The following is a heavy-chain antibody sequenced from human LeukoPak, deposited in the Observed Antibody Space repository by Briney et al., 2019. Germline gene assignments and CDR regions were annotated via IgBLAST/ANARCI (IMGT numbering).Heavy chain of an antibody. D-gene: IGHD4-17*01. V-gene: IGHV4-38-2*02. CDR1: GYSISSGYY. CDR2: IYHSGST. Sequence: PSETLSLTCTVSGYSISSGYYWGWIRQPPGKGLEWIGSIYHSGSTYYNPSLKSRVTISVDTSKNQFSLKLSSVTAADTAVYYCARVSLGGDYALGWFDPWGQGTLVTVSS. CDR3: ARVSLGGDYALGWFDP. J-gene: IGHJ5*02.